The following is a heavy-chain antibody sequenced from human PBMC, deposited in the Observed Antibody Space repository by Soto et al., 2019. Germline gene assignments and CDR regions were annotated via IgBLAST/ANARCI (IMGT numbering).Heavy chain of an antibody. CDR1: GYTFTSYG. V-gene: IGHV1-18*01. CDR3: AREDSSGYYHHFDY. J-gene: IGHJ4*02. Sequence: ASVKVSCKASGYTFTSYGISWVRQAPGQGLKWMGWISAYNGNTNYAQKLQGRVTMTTDTSTSTAYMELRSLRSDDTAVYYCAREDSSGYYHHFDYCGQGTLVTVSS. D-gene: IGHD3-22*01. CDR2: ISAYNGNT.